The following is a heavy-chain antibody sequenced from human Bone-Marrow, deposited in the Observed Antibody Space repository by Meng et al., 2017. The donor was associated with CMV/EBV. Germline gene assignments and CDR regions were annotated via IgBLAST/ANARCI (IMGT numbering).Heavy chain of an antibody. CDR3: ARDRIASHGYFYYYGMDV. D-gene: IGHD6-6*01. CDR1: GFTFSDYY. Sequence: GGSLRPSCPAPGFTFSDYYMSWIRQVPGKGLEWVSYISSSGSTIYYSDSVKGRFTISRDNAKNSLYLQMNSLRAEDTAVYYCARDRIASHGYFYYYGMDVWGQGTTVTGSS. CDR2: ISSSGSTI. J-gene: IGHJ6*01. V-gene: IGHV3-11*01.